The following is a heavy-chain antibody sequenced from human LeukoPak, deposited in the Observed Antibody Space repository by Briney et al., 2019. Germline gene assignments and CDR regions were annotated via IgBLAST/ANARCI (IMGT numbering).Heavy chain of an antibody. J-gene: IGHJ4*02. D-gene: IGHD3-22*01. Sequence: SETLSLTCTVSGGSISSGSYYWSWIRQPAGKGLEWIGRIYTSGSTNYNPSLKSRVTISVDTSKNQSSLKLSSVTAADTAVYYCARGQWYYYDSSGSHFDYWGQGTLVTVSS. CDR1: GGSISSGSYY. V-gene: IGHV4-61*02. CDR2: IYTSGST. CDR3: ARGQWYYYDSSGSHFDY.